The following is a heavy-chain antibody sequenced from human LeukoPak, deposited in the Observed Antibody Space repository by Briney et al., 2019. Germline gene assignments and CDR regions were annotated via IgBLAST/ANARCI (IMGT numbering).Heavy chain of an antibody. J-gene: IGHJ4*02. D-gene: IGHD2-21*01. CDR3: AKDCGGYWSEYFDY. V-gene: IGHV3-23*01. Sequence: GGSLRLSCAASGFTFSSYAMSWVRQAPGKGLEWVSAISGSGGNTYYADSVKGRFTISRDNSKNTLYLQMNSLRAEDTAVYYCAKDCGGYWSEYFDYWGQGTLVTVSS. CDR1: GFTFSSYA. CDR2: ISGSGGNT.